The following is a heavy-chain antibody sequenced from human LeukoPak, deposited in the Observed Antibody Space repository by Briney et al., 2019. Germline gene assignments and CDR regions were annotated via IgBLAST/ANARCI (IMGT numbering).Heavy chain of an antibody. CDR1: GGSISSYY. D-gene: IGHD5-24*01. Sequence: PSETLSLTCTDPGGSISSYYWSWIRQPPGKGLEWIGYIYYSGSTNYNPSLKSRVTISVDTSKNQFSLKLSSVTAADTAVYYCARGADGYNDYWGQGTLVTVSS. V-gene: IGHV4-59*01. CDR2: IYYSGST. J-gene: IGHJ4*02. CDR3: ARGADGYNDY.